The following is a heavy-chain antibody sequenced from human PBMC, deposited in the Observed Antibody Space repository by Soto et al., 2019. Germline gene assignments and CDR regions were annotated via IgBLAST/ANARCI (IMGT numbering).Heavy chain of an antibody. CDR1: DGSFSGHY. CDR2: INDSGNT. J-gene: IGHJ4*02. V-gene: IGHV4-34*01. CDR3: ARGRKVYNSSWYVD. D-gene: IGHD6-19*01. Sequence: SETLSLTCAVYDGSFSGHYWSWIRQPPGKGLEWIGEINDSGNTNYSPSLKSRVTMSVDTSKNQFSLRLSSVTAADTAVYYCARGRKVYNSSWYVDCGQGTLVTVSS.